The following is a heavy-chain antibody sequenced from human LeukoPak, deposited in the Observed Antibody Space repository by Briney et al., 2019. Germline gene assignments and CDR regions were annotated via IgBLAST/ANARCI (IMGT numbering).Heavy chain of an antibody. J-gene: IGHJ4*02. CDR1: GYTFTDFH. CDR2: INPHSGGT. V-gene: IGHV1-2*06. CDR3: ARDLRELLGY. D-gene: IGHD1-26*01. Sequence: ASVKVSCKASGYTFTDFHLYWVRQAPGQGLEWMGRINPHSGGTDSAQKFQGRLTMTRGTSISTAYLELSGLKSDDTAVYYCARDLRELLGYWGQGTLVTVSS.